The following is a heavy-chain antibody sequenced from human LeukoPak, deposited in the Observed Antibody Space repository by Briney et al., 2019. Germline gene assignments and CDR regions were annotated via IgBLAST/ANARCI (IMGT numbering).Heavy chain of an antibody. CDR1: GFTFSSYA. D-gene: IGHD2-2*01. Sequence: GRSLRLSCAASGFTFSSYAVSWVRQAPGKGLEWVSDVSGSGGSTYYADSVKGRFTISRDNSKNTVYLQMNNLRAEDTAVYYCATRYCSSTSCHAPLDYWGQGTLVTVSS. CDR3: ATRYCSSTSCHAPLDY. J-gene: IGHJ4*02. CDR2: VSGSGGST. V-gene: IGHV3-23*01.